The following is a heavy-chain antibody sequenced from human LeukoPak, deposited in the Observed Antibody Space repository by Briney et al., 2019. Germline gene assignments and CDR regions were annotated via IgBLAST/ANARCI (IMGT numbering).Heavy chain of an antibody. Sequence: SGPTLVKATQTLTLTCTFSGFSLSTAGVGVGWIRQPPGKALEWLALISWDDDKRYNPSLKSRLTITKDTSKNQVVLTMTNVDPVDTATYYCAHRRVESFADYFDYWGQGILVPVSS. J-gene: IGHJ4*02. V-gene: IGHV2-5*02. CDR2: ISWDDDK. CDR3: AHRRVESFADYFDY. D-gene: IGHD3-3*01. CDR1: GFSLSTAGVG.